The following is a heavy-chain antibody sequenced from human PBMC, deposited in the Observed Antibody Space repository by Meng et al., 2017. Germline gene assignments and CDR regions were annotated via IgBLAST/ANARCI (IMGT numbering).Heavy chain of an antibody. V-gene: IGHV1-69*01. J-gene: IGHJ6*02. D-gene: IGHD2-15*01. CDR2: IIPIFGTA. CDR1: GGTFSSYA. Sequence: KISCKASGGTFSSYAISWVRQAPGQGLEWMGGIIPIFGTANYAQKFQGRVTITADESTSTAYMELSSLRSEDTAVYYCARGGTGEPDKAPDIVVVVAATDANNYYYYGMDVWGQGTTVTVSS. CDR3: ARGGTGEPDKAPDIVVVVAATDANNYYYYGMDV.